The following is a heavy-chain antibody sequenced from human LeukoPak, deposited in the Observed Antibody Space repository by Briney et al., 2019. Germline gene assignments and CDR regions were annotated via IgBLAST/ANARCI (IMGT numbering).Heavy chain of an antibody. D-gene: IGHD3-10*01. Sequence: GGSLRLSCAASGFTFSSYAMSWVRQAPGEGLEWASAISGSGGSTYYADSVKGRFTISRDNSKNTLYLQMNSLRAEDTAVYYCAKGVGSGSYFNNWFDPWGQGTLVTVSS. J-gene: IGHJ5*02. CDR2: ISGSGGST. CDR1: GFTFSSYA. V-gene: IGHV3-23*01. CDR3: AKGVGSGSYFNNWFDP.